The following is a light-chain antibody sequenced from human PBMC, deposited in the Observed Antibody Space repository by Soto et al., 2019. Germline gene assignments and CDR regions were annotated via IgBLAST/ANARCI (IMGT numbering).Light chain of an antibody. V-gene: IGKV1-8*01. Sequence: AIRMTQSPSSFSASTGDRVTITCRASQDISSYLAWYQQKPGKAPKLLIYGASTLQSGVPSRFSGSGSGTDFTLTISCLQSEDFASYYCQQYYGNPLTFGGGTNVEI. J-gene: IGKJ4*01. CDR2: GAS. CDR3: QQYYGNPLT. CDR1: QDISSY.